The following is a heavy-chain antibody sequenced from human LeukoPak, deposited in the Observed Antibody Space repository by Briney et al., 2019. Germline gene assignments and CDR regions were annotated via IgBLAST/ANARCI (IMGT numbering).Heavy chain of an antibody. V-gene: IGHV3-21*01. CDR2: ISSSSYI. Sequence: GGSLRLSCAASGFTFSSYSMNWVRQAPGKGLEWVSSISSSSYIYYADSVKGRFTISRDNAKNSLYLQMNSLRAEDTAVYYCARLMVVPAATSGFDPWGQGTLVTVSS. J-gene: IGHJ5*02. CDR1: GFTFSSYS. CDR3: ARLMVVPAATSGFDP. D-gene: IGHD2-2*01.